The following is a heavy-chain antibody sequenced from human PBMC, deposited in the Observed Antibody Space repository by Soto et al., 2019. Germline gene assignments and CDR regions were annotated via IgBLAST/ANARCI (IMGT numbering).Heavy chain of an antibody. CDR2: IKQDGSEK. CDR1: GFTFSSYW. D-gene: IGHD3-22*01. Sequence: GGSLRLSCAASGFTFSSYWMSWVRQAPGKGLEWVANIKQDGSEKYYVDSVKGRFTISRDNAKNSLYLQMNSLRAEDTAVYYCARVFIAELYDSNGYSDYWGQGTLVTVS. V-gene: IGHV3-7*03. J-gene: IGHJ4*02. CDR3: ARVFIAELYDSNGYSDY.